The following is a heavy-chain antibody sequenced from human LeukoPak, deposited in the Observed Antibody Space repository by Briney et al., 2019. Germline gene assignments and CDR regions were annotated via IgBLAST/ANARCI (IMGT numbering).Heavy chain of an antibody. V-gene: IGHV4-34*01. J-gene: IGHJ6*03. CDR1: GGSFSDYY. Sequence: PSETLSLTCAISGGSFSDYYWSWIRQPPGKGLEWIGEINHSGSTNYTPSLKTRVTISVDTSKNQFSLKVSSVTAADTAVYYCARLYEYSRNYYYYYYMDVWGKGTTVTVSS. D-gene: IGHD6-6*01. CDR3: ARLYEYSRNYYYYYYMDV. CDR2: INHSGST.